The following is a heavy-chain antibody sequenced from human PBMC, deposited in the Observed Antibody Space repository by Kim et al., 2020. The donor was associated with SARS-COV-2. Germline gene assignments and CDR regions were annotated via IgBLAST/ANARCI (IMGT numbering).Heavy chain of an antibody. Sequence: GGSLRLSCAASGFTFSSYEMNWVRQAPGKGLEWVSYISSSGSTIYYADSVKGRFTISRDNAKNSLYLQMNSLRAEDTAVYYCARRGSRGELLPDDAFDIWGQGTMVTVSS. CDR2: ISSSGSTI. J-gene: IGHJ3*02. CDR1: GFTFSSYE. CDR3: ARRGSRGELLPDDAFDI. D-gene: IGHD1-26*01. V-gene: IGHV3-48*03.